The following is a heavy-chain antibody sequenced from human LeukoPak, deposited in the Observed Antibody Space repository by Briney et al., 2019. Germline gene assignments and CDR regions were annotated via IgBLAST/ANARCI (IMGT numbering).Heavy chain of an antibody. D-gene: IGHD3-16*02. CDR3: ARLRLGELSSGFDY. V-gene: IGHV1-2*02. J-gene: IGHJ4*02. Sequence: ASVKVSCKASGYTFTGYYMHWVRQAPGQGLEWMGWINPNSGGTNYAQKFQGRVTMTRDTSISTAYMELSRLRSEDTAVYYCARLRLGELSSGFDYWGQGTLVTVSS. CDR2: INPNSGGT. CDR1: GYTFTGYY.